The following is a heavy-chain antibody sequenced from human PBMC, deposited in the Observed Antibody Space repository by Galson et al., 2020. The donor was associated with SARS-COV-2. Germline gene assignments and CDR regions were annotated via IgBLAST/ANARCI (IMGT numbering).Heavy chain of an antibody. J-gene: IGHJ3*02. V-gene: IGHV3-33*01. CDR1: GFTISSYG. D-gene: IGHD2-2*01. Sequence: LSLTCAASGFTISSYGMHWVRQDPGKGLEWVEVIWSDGSNKYYADSVKGRFTISRDNSKNTLYLQMNSLRAEDTAVYYCARDIPVVVPAADPNDAFDIWGQWTMVTVSS. CDR2: IWSDGSNK. CDR3: ARDIPVVVPAADPNDAFDI.